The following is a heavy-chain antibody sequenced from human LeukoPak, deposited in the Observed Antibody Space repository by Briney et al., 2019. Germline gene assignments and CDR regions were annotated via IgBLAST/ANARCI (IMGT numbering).Heavy chain of an antibody. V-gene: IGHV3-11*01. J-gene: IGHJ6*03. CDR1: GFTFSDYY. Sequence: GGSLRLSCAASGFTFSDYYMSWIRQAPGKGLEWVSYISSSGSPIYYADSVKGRFTISRDNAKNSLYLQMNSLRAEDTAVYYCARGSPYCSSTSCYYNYYYYMDVWGKGTTVTVPS. CDR3: ARGSPYCSSTSCYYNYYYYMDV. D-gene: IGHD2-2*01. CDR2: ISSSGSPI.